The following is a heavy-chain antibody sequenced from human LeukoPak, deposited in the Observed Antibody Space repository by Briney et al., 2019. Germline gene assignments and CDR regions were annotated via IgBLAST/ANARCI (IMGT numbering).Heavy chain of an antibody. Sequence: GGSLRLSCAASGFTFSSYAMSWVRQAPGKGLEWVAAISGTGGSTSYADSVKGRFTISRDNSKNTLYVQMNSLRAEDTAVYYCAKSTVFDYWGQGTLVTVSS. CDR3: AKSTVFDY. CDR2: ISGTGGST. CDR1: GFTFSSYA. V-gene: IGHV3-23*01. J-gene: IGHJ4*02. D-gene: IGHD1-1*01.